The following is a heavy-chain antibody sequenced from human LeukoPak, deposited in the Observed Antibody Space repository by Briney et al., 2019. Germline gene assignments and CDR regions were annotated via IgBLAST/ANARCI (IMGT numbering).Heavy chain of an antibody. CDR1: GGSFSGYY. Sequence: KPSETLSLTCAVYGGSFSGYYWSWIRQPPGKGLVWIGEINHSGSTNYNPSLKSRVTISVDTSKNQFSLKLSSVTAADTAVYYCARGPYYDFWSGYSEYGMDVWGQGTTVTVSS. J-gene: IGHJ6*02. D-gene: IGHD3-3*01. CDR2: INHSGST. V-gene: IGHV4-34*01. CDR3: ARGPYYDFWSGYSEYGMDV.